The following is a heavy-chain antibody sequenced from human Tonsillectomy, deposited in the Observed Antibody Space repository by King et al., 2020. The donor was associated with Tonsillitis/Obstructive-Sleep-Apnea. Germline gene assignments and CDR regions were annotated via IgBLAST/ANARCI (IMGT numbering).Heavy chain of an antibody. J-gene: IGHJ3*02. D-gene: IGHD3-22*01. CDR3: ARVLDYFDSSGYRPFDI. CDR2: IKEDGSEK. V-gene: IGHV3-7*03. CDR1: GFTFSSYW. Sequence: VQLVESGGGLVQPGGSLRLSCAASGFTFSSYWMSWVRQAPGKGLEWVANIKEDGSEKYYVDSVKGRFIISRDNAKNSLYLQMNSLRAEDTAVYYCARVLDYFDSSGYRPFDIWGQGTMVTVSS.